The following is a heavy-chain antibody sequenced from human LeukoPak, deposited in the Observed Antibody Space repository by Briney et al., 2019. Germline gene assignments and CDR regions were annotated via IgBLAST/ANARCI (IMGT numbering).Heavy chain of an antibody. CDR3: ARDNYDSSGCYYATY. V-gene: IGHV3-30-3*01. J-gene: IGHJ4*02. Sequence: PGGSLRLSCAASGFTFSSYAMHWVRQAPGKGLEWVAVISYDGSNKYYADSVKGRFTISRDNSKNTLYLQMNSLRAEDTAVYYCARDNYDSSGCYYATYWGQGTLVTVSS. CDR2: ISYDGSNK. D-gene: IGHD3-22*01. CDR1: GFTFSSYA.